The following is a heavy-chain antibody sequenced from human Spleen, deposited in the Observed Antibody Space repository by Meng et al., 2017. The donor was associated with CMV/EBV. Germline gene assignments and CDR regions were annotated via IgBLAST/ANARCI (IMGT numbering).Heavy chain of an antibody. Sequence: GESLKISCAASGFTFSSYEMNWVRQAPGKGLEWVSYISSSGSTIYYADSVKGRFTISRDNAKNSLYLQMNSLRAEDTAVYYCARFNMVYCSGGSCYNWAGMDVWGQGTTVTVSS. V-gene: IGHV3-48*03. CDR1: GFTFSSYE. CDR2: ISSSGSTI. J-gene: IGHJ6*02. D-gene: IGHD2-15*01. CDR3: ARFNMVYCSGGSCYNWAGMDV.